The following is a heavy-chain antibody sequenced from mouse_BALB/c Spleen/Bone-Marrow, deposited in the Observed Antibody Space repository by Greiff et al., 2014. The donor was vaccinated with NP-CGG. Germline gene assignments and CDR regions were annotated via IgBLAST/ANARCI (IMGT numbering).Heavy chain of an antibody. V-gene: IGHV1-5*01. CDR1: GYTFTSYW. J-gene: IGHJ2*01. D-gene: IGHD1-2*01. Sequence: EVQLQQSGTVLARPGASEKMSCKASGYTFTSYWMHWVKQRPGQGLEWIGAIYPGNSDTSYNQKFKGKAKLTAVTSTSTAYMELSSLTNEDSAVYYCTREGLLRLRYFDYWGQGTTLTVSS. CDR3: TREGLLRLRYFDY. CDR2: IYPGNSDT.